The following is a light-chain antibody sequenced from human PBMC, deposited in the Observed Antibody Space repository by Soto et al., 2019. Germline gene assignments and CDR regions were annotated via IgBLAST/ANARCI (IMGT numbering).Light chain of an antibody. V-gene: IGKV3-20*01. Sequence: EIVLTQSPGTLSLSPGERVTLSCRASQSVSSNFLACYQQKPGQAPRLLIHGASNRATGIPDRFSGSGSGTDFTLTISRLEPEDFAVYYCQQYGSSGTFGQGTKVDIK. J-gene: IGKJ1*01. CDR3: QQYGSSGT. CDR1: QSVSSNF. CDR2: GAS.